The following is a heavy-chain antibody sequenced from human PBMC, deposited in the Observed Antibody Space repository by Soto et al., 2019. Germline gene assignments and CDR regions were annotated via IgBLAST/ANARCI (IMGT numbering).Heavy chain of an antibody. V-gene: IGHV4-34*01. CDR1: GGSFSGYY. D-gene: IGHD2-8*02. CDR3: ARDKITGLFDY. Sequence: QVQLQQWGAGLLKPSETLSLTCAVYGGSFSGYYWTWIRQPPGTGLEWIGEINHSGSTNYNPSLKSRVTISVDTAKNQFARKLTSVTAADTALYGCARDKITGLFDYWGQGTLVTVSS. J-gene: IGHJ4*02. CDR2: INHSGST.